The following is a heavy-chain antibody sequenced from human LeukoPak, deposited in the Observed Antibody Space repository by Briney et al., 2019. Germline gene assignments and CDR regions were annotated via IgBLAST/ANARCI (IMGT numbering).Heavy chain of an antibody. D-gene: IGHD3-16*01. J-gene: IGHJ5*02. CDR3: ARHQLGLFDP. CDR2: INHSGST. V-gene: IGHV4-34*01. Sequence: PSETLSLTCAVYGGSFSGDYWSWIRQPPGKGLEWIGEINHSGSTNYNPSLKSRVTISVDTSKNQFSLKLSSVTAADTAVYYCARHQLGLFDPWGQGTLVTVSS. CDR1: GGSFSGDY.